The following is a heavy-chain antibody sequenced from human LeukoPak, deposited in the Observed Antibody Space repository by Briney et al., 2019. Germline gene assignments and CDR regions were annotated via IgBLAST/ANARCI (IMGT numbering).Heavy chain of an antibody. J-gene: IGHJ4*02. Sequence: GGSLRLSCAASGFTFSTYWMSWVRQAPGKGLEWVANIKQDGSEKYYADSVKGRFTISRDNAKNSLYLQMNSLRAEDTAVYYCARSNYDFWSGYLYYLDYWGQGTLVTVSS. D-gene: IGHD3-3*01. CDR3: ARSNYDFWSGYLYYLDY. CDR2: IKQDGSEK. CDR1: GFTFSTYW. V-gene: IGHV3-7*01.